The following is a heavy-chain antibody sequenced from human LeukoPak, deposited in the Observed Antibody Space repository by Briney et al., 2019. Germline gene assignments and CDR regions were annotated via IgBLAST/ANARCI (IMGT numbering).Heavy chain of an antibody. J-gene: IGHJ4*02. CDR3: ARSYCSAGSWYSKIFDS. CDR2: IYSSGGT. V-gene: IGHV4-59*08. CDR1: GGSISSYY. D-gene: IGHD2-15*01. Sequence: ETLSLTCTVSGGSISSYYWSWIRQPPGKALEWIGYIYSSGGTSYNPSLKSRVTISIDTSESQFSLKLSSVTAADTAVYYCARSYCSAGSWYSKIFDSWGQGTLVTVSS.